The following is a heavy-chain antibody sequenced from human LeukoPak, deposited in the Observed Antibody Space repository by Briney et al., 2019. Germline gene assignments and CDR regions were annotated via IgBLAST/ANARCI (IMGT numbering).Heavy chain of an antibody. Sequence: SETLSLTCTVSGGSISSSSYYWGWIRQPPGKGLEWIGSIYYSGSTYYNPSLKSRVTISVDTSKNQFSLKLSSVTAADTAVYYCANGLGYYFDYWGQGTLVNVSS. CDR3: ANGLGYYFDY. D-gene: IGHD3-10*01. CDR2: IYYSGST. CDR1: GGSISSSSYY. J-gene: IGHJ4*02. V-gene: IGHV4-39*01.